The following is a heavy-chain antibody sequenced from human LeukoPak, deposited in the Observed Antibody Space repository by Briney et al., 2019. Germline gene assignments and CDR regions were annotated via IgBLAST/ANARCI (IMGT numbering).Heavy chain of an antibody. CDR1: GGSITSYY. Sequence: SETLSLTCTVSGGSITSYYWSWIRQPAGKGLEWIGRIYTSGSTNYNPSLKSRVTMSLDTSKNQFSLKLSSVTAADTAVYYCARAPSYGDYGLFDYWGQGTLVTVSS. D-gene: IGHD4-17*01. J-gene: IGHJ4*02. CDR3: ARAPSYGDYGLFDY. V-gene: IGHV4-4*07. CDR2: IYTSGST.